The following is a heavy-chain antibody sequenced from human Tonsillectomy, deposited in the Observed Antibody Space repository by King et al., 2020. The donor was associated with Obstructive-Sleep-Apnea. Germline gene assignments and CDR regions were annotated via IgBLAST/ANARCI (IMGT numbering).Heavy chain of an antibody. CDR3: AKSAGKLYATAAGY. Sequence: VQLVESGGGLVQPGGALRLSCAASGFTFSSYAMSWVRPAPGKGLEGGSAFSGWCGSTCFADSVKGRFTLSRDNSKNTLYLQMNSLRAEDTAVYYCAKSAGKLYATAAGYWGQGTLVTVSS. D-gene: IGHD2-8*01. J-gene: IGHJ4*02. V-gene: IGHV3-23*04. CDR2: FSGWCGST. CDR1: GFTFSSYA.